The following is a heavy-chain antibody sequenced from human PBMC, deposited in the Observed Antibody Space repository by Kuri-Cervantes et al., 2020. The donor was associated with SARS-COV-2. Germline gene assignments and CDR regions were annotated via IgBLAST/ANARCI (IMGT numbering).Heavy chain of an antibody. J-gene: IGHJ4*02. CDR1: GFTFSSYG. CDR2: ISYDGSNK. Sequence: LSLTCAASGFTFSSYGMHWVRQAPGKGLEWVAVISYDGSNKYYADSVKGRFTISRDNSKNTLYLQMNSLRAEDTAVYYCARDKDDGSGDGFDYWGQGTLVTVSS. CDR3: ARDKDDGSGDGFDY. D-gene: IGHD3-10*01. V-gene: IGHV3-30*03.